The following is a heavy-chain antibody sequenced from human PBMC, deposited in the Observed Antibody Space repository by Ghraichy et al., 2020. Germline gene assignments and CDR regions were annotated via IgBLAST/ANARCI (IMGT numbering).Heavy chain of an antibody. V-gene: IGHV1-2*06. CDR1: GYPFTGYS. CDR2: IKSNSGET. Sequence: ASVKVSCKTSGYPFTGYSIHWVRQAPGQGLEWMGRIKSNSGETRYVEKFRGRVTMTRDTSTSTVYMQLTSLTPDDTAVYYCAREGGNYYGDAFEFCGQGTKVTVSS. J-gene: IGHJ3*01. D-gene: IGHD3-10*01. CDR3: AREGGNYYGDAFEF.